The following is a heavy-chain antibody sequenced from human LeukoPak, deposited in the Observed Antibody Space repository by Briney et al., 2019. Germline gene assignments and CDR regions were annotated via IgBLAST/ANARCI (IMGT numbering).Heavy chain of an antibody. CDR3: AREGSRDYGGLHR. CDR1: GGSISSYY. J-gene: IGHJ5*02. Sequence: SETLSLTCTVSGGSISSYYWSWIRQPPGKGLEWIGYIYYSGSTNYNPSLKSRVTISVDTSKNQFSLKLSSVTAADTAVYYCAREGSRDYGGLHRWGQGALVTVSS. D-gene: IGHD4-23*01. CDR2: IYYSGST. V-gene: IGHV4-59*12.